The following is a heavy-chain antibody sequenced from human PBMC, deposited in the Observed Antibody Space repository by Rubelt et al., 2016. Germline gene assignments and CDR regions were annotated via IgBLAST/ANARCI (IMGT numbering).Heavy chain of an antibody. CDR1: GGSISSYY. Sequence: QVQLQESGPGLVKPSETLSLTCTVSGGSISSYYWSWIRQPPGKGLECIGYIYYSGSTNYNPSLKSRVTISVEPAKNQFSLKLSSVTAADTAVYYCAGGITIFGVASGYFDYWGQGTLVTVSS. CDR3: AGGITIFGVASGYFDY. J-gene: IGHJ4*02. CDR2: IYYSGST. D-gene: IGHD3-3*01. V-gene: IGHV4-59*01.